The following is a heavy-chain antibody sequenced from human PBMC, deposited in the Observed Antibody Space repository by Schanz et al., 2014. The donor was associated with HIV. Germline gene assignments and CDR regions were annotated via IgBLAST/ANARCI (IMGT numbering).Heavy chain of an antibody. CDR3: ARGRYSGSYYNY. Sequence: QVQLVQSGPEVKKPGSSVTVSCKASGGTFKKSAMIWVRQAPGQGLEWMGGIVPLFGTATYAQKFQGRFPIIADESTSTAYMELSSLRSEDTAVYYCARGRYSGSYYNYWGQGTLVTVSS. CDR2: IVPLFGTA. V-gene: IGHV1-69*01. CDR1: GGTFKKSA. D-gene: IGHD1-26*01. J-gene: IGHJ4*02.